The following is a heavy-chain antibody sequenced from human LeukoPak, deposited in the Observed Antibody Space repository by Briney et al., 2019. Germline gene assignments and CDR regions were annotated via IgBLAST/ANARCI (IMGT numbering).Heavy chain of an antibody. Sequence: GGSLRLSCAASGFTFSSYWMHWVRQAPGKGLVWVSRINSDGSRTSYADSVKGRFTISRDNAKNSLYLQMNSLRAEDTAVYYCARERGVAVAGIFDYWGQGTLVTVSS. V-gene: IGHV3-74*01. CDR2: INSDGSRT. J-gene: IGHJ4*02. D-gene: IGHD6-19*01. CDR3: ARERGVAVAGIFDY. CDR1: GFTFSSYW.